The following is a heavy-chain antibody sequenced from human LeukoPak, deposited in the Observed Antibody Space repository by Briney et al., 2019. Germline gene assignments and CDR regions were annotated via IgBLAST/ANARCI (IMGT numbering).Heavy chain of an antibody. CDR1: GGSISSYY. Sequence: SETLSLTCTVSGGSISSYYWSWIRQPPGKGLQWIGYIYYSGTTDYNPSLKSRVTISVDTSKNQFSLNLTSVTAADTAVYYCARNDYYSADYWGQGTLVTVSS. CDR3: ARNDYYSADY. J-gene: IGHJ4*02. D-gene: IGHD3-22*01. V-gene: IGHV4-59*01. CDR2: IYYSGTT.